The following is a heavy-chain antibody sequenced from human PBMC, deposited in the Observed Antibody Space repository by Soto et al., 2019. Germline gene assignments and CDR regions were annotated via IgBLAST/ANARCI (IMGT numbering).Heavy chain of an antibody. CDR3: AKDRLGIAVYYFDY. CDR1: GFTFSSYG. CDR2: ISYDGSNK. Sequence: QVQLVESGGGVVQPGRSLRLSCAASGFTFSSYGMHWVRQAPGKGLEWVAVISYDGSNKYYADSVKGRFTISRDNSKNTLYLQMNSLRAEDTAVYYCAKDRLGIAVYYFDYWGQGTLVTVSS. J-gene: IGHJ4*02. D-gene: IGHD6-19*01. V-gene: IGHV3-30*18.